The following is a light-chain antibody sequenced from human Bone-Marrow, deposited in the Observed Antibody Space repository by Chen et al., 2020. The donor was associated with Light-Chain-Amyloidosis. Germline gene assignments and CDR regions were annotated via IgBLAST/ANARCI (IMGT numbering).Light chain of an antibody. CDR1: SSDIGDYNY. J-gene: IGLJ1*01. Sequence: QSALTQPASVSGSPGQPITISCTGTSSDIGDYNYVSWYAQFPGRAPKLMIYEVSNRPSGVSTRFSGSKSGNTASLTISGLQAEDEADYYCSSYTSSNTYVFGTGTKVTVL. CDR3: SSYTSSNTYV. CDR2: EVS. V-gene: IGLV2-14*01.